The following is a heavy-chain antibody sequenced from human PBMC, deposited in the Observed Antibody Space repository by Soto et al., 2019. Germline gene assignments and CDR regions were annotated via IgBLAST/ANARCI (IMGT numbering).Heavy chain of an antibody. D-gene: IGHD3-22*01. V-gene: IGHV1-69*02. CDR1: GGTFSSYT. J-gene: IGHJ6*02. CDR2: IIPILGIA. Sequence: QVQLVQSGAEVKKPGSSVKVSCKASGGTFSSYTISWVRQAPGQGLEWMGRIIPILGIANYAQKFQGRVTFTADKSTSTAYMELSSLRSEDTAVYYCARGYYYDSSGYYYYYYGMDVWGQGTTVTVSS. CDR3: ARGYYYDSSGYYYYYYGMDV.